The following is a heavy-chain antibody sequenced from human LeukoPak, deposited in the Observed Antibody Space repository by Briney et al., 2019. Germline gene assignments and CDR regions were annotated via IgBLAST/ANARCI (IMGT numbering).Heavy chain of an antibody. CDR2: VDLGGTT. V-gene: IGHV4-61*02. Sequence: PSETLSLTCNVSGYSISSGDYYWTWIRQPAGKGLEWIGRVDLGGTTSFNPTIISRVTVSVDPSTNRFSLSLTSVTAADTATYYCAREGAYCSGTDCFATTVDAWGPGALVTVSS. CDR1: GYSISSGDYY. J-gene: IGHJ5*02. CDR3: AREGAYCSGTDCFATTVDA. D-gene: IGHD2-2*01.